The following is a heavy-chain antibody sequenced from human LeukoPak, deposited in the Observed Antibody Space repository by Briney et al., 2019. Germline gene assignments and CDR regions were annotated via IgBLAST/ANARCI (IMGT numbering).Heavy chain of an antibody. J-gene: IGHJ4*02. D-gene: IGHD5-18*01. CDR2: IKQNGGEK. CDR3: AKDFTAMVRGGDY. V-gene: IGHV3-7*03. CDR1: GFTFSNYW. Sequence: SGGSLRLSCVVSGFTFSNYWMGWVRQAPGKGLEWVASIKQNGGEKFYVDSVKGRFTISRDNAKNSLYLQMNSLRAEDTALYYCAKDFTAMVRGGDYWGQGTLVTVSS.